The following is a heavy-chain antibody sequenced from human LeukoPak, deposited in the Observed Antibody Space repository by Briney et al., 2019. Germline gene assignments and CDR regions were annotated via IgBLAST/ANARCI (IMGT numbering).Heavy chain of an antibody. CDR2: ISHSGST. V-gene: IGHV4-59*01. CDR3: ARDRGTWNDDGFDY. D-gene: IGHD1-1*01. J-gene: IGHJ4*02. Sequence: PSETLSLTCSVSGGFISNYYWSWIRQPPGKGLELIGYISHSGSTNFNPSLESRVTILIDPSKTQFSLRLTSVTAADTAVYYCARDRGTWNDDGFDYWGQGTLVTVSS. CDR1: GGFISNYY.